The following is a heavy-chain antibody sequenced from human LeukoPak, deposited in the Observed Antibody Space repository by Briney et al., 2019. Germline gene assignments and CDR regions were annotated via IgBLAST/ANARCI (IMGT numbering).Heavy chain of an antibody. D-gene: IGHD5-18*01. CDR1: GGSFSGYY. CDR3: ARLRPGRDTGGYNWFDP. Sequence: SETLSLTCAVYGGSFSGYYWSWIRQPPGKGLEWIGEINHSGSTNYNPSLKSRVTISVDTSKNQFSLKLSSVTAADTAVYYCARLRPGRDTGGYNWFDPWGQGTLVTVSS. V-gene: IGHV4-34*01. CDR2: INHSGST. J-gene: IGHJ5*02.